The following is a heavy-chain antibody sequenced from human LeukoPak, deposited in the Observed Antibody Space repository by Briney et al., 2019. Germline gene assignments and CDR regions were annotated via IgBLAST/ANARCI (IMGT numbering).Heavy chain of an antibody. CDR1: GGSFSGYY. CDR2: INHSGST. J-gene: IGHJ4*02. Sequence: PSETLSRTCAVYGGSFSGYYWSWIRQPPGKGLEWIGEINHSGSTNYNPSLKSRVTISVDTSKNQFSLKLSSVTAADTAVYYCARLLLPTLPFDYWSQGTLVTVSS. CDR3: ARLLLPTLPFDY. V-gene: IGHV4-34*01. D-gene: IGHD1-26*01.